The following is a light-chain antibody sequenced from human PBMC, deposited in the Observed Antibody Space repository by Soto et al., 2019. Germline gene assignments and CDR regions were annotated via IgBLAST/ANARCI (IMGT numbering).Light chain of an antibody. CDR3: AAWDDSPNGYV. CDR1: SSNIGSNT. Sequence: QSVLTQPPSASGTPGQRVTISCSGSSSNIGSNTVSWYQQLPGTAPKLLIYSSNQRPSGVPDRFSGSKSGTSASLAISGLQSEDEADYYCAAWDDSPNGYVFGTGTKVTVL. J-gene: IGLJ1*01. V-gene: IGLV1-44*01. CDR2: SSN.